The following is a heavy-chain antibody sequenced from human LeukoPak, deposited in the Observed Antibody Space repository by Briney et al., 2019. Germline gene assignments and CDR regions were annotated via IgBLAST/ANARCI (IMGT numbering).Heavy chain of an antibody. CDR3: AGVGTRMVTIVAPYYMDV. J-gene: IGHJ6*03. Sequence: GGSLRLSCAASGFTLTAYGMNWVRQAPGKGLEWVSSISSPSNSINYSDSVKGRFTISRDNDKNSLYLQMNSLRAEDTAVYYCAGVGTRMVTIVAPYYMDVWGKGTTVTVSS. V-gene: IGHV3-21*01. CDR1: GFTLTAYG. CDR2: ISSPSNSI. D-gene: IGHD5-24*01.